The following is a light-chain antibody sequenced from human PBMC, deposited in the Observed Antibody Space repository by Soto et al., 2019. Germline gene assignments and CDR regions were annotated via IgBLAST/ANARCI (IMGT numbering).Light chain of an antibody. CDR3: QQSYSRPRT. CDR2: TTS. V-gene: IGKV1-39*01. J-gene: IGKJ1*01. CDR1: QSISTY. Sequence: PMTQSPSSLSAYVGYRVTITCRASQSISTYLNWYLQKPGKAPNLLIYTTSILESGVPSRFSGSGSGTDFTLTISSLQPEDFATYFCQQSYSRPRTFGQGTKVDIK.